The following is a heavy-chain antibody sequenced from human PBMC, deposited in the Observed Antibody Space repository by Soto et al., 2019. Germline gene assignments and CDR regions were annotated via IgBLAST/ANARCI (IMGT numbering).Heavy chain of an antibody. Sequence: SLMVSFKSSGYTFTNYPINCLRHSPGQCLEWMGWISAYNGNTNYAQKFQGRVSMTTDTSTTTAYMELRSLRSDDTAVYYCARVVPGAEAWFGPWGQGTLVTVSS. CDR2: ISAYNGNT. J-gene: IGHJ5*02. D-gene: IGHD2-2*01. CDR3: ARVVPGAEAWFGP. V-gene: IGHV1-18*01. CDR1: GYTFTNYP.